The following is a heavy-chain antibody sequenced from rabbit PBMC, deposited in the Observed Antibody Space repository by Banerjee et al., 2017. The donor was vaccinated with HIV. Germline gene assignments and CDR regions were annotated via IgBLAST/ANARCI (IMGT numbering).Heavy chain of an antibody. D-gene: IGHD6-1*01. V-gene: IGHV1S45*01. J-gene: IGHJ4*01. CDR2: INTSNGNT. CDR3: ARDLAGYGSDYGL. CDR1: GFSFSNKYV. Sequence: QEQLEESGGDLVQPEGSLTLTCTASGFSFSNKYVMCWVRQAPGKGLEWIACINTSNGNTVYASWAKGRFTISKTSSTTVTLQMTSLTAADTAINFCARDLAGYGSDYGLWGQGTLVTVS.